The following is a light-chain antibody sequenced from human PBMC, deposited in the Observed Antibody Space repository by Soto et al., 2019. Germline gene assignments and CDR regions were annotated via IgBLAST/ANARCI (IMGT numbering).Light chain of an antibody. J-gene: IGKJ1*01. CDR1: QTISSW. CDR2: KAS. Sequence: DIQMTQSPSTLSGSVGDRVTITCRASQTISSWLAWYQQKPGKAPKLLIYKASTLQSGVPARFSGSGSGTEFTLTLSSLQPDDFATYYCQHYNSYSEAFGQAT. CDR3: QHYNSYSEA. V-gene: IGKV1-5*03.